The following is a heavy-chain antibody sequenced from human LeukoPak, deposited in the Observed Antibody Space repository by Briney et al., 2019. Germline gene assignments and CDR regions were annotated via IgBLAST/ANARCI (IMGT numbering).Heavy chain of an antibody. CDR3: AKVVYGSGSYYFDY. CDR1: GFTSSSYD. CDR2: IHGSRDTT. V-gene: IGHV3-23*01. J-gene: IGHJ4*02. D-gene: IGHD3-10*01. Sequence: GGSLRLSCVVSGFTSSSYDIHWVRQATGKGLEWVSAIHGSRDTTYYADSVKGRFTISRDNPDNTLYLQMNRLRAEDTAVYYCAKVVYGSGSYYFDYWGQGTLVTVSS.